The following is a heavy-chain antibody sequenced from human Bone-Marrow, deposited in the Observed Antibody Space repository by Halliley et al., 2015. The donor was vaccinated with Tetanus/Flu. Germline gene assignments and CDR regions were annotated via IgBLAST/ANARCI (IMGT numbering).Heavy chain of an antibody. J-gene: IGHJ5*02. V-gene: IGHV3-30*18. CDR2: ISYDGLNK. CDR3: AKALFEPRYSSSPPWFDP. D-gene: IGHD6-13*01. Sequence: ISYDGLNKFYGDSVKGRFIISRDNSKNTLYLQMSRLRAADTAVYYCAKALFEPRYSSSPPWFDPWGQGTLVTVSS.